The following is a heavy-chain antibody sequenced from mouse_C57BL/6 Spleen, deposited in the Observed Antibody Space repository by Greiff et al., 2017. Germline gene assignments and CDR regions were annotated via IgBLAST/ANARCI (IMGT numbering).Heavy chain of an antibody. CDR1: GYTFPSYW. J-gene: IGHJ4*01. CDR3: ARRGWDDYYAMDY. D-gene: IGHD4-1*01. Sequence: QVQLQQPGAELVKPGASVKMSCKASGYTFPSYWITWVKQRPGQGLEWIGDIYPGSGSTNYNEKFKSKATLTVDTSSSTAYMQLSSLTSEDSAVYYCARRGWDDYYAMDYWGQGTSVTVSS. CDR2: IYPGSGST. V-gene: IGHV1-55*01.